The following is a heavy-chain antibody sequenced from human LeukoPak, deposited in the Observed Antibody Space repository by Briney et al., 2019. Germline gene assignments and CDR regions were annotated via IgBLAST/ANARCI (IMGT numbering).Heavy chain of an antibody. V-gene: IGHV5-51*01. D-gene: IGHD3-9*01. Sequence: GESLKISCQGSGYSFTSNYIGWVRQIPAKGPEWMGIIYPGDSSTRYSPSFEGQVTISADKSTSTAYLEWSSLKASDTAMYYCAVRSVRYFESWGQGTLVTVSP. CDR2: IYPGDSST. CDR3: AVRSVRYFES. J-gene: IGHJ4*02. CDR1: GYSFTSNY.